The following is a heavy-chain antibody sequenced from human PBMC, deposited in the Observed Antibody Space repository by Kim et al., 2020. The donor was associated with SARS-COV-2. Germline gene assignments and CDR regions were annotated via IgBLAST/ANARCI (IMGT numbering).Heavy chain of an antibody. CDR3: AREGYCTNGVCYTFDP. D-gene: IGHD2-8*01. V-gene: IGHV1-2*02. CDR1: GYTFTGYY. J-gene: IGHJ5*02. CDR2: INPNSGGT. Sequence: ASVKVSCKASGYTFTGYYMHWVRQAPGQGLEWMGWINPNSGGTNYAQKFQGRVTMTRDTSISTAYMELSRLRSDDTAVYYCAREGYCTNGVCYTFDPWGQGTLVTVSS.